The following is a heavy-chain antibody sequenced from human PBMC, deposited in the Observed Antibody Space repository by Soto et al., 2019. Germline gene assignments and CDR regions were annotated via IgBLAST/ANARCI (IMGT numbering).Heavy chain of an antibody. Sequence: ESLKVCSRVSECKFTGHWIGCVSQINGKGLEWMGIIYPGDSDTRYSPSFQGQVTISADKSISTAYLQWSSLKASDTAMYYCARRRDSSGWYDDYGMDFWVQGTTVTVSS. V-gene: IGHV5-51*01. CDR3: ARRRDSSGWYDDYGMDF. CDR1: ECKFTGHW. CDR2: IYPGDSDT. D-gene: IGHD6-19*01. J-gene: IGHJ6*02.